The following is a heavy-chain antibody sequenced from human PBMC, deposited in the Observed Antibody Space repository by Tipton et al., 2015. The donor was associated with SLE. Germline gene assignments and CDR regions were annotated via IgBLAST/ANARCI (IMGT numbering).Heavy chain of an antibody. CDR3: ARVLVDCSSTTCSIVALRSGWYFGL. D-gene: IGHD2-2*01. CDR2: INHSGST. V-gene: IGHV4-34*01. Sequence: TLSLTCAVYGGSFSGYYWSWIRQPPGKGLEWIGEINHSGSTNYNPSLKSRVTISVDTSNNQFSLRLSSVTAADTAVYYCARVLVDCSSTTCSIVALRSGWYFGLWGRGTLVTVSS. CDR1: GGSFSGYY. J-gene: IGHJ2*01.